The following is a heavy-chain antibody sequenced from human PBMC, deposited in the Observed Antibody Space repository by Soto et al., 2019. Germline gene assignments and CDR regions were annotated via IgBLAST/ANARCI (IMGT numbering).Heavy chain of an antibody. D-gene: IGHD2-2*01. Sequence: QVPLQESGPGLVKPSETLSLTCTVSGGSISSYFWSWIRQPPGKGLEWIGSFYYSGSTNYNPSLKSRVTISVDTSKNQFSLKLNSVTAADTAMYYCASHLGYCSSATCPLLYYYLDVWGKGTAVTVSS. CDR1: GGSISSYF. CDR3: ASHLGYCSSATCPLLYYYLDV. V-gene: IGHV4-59*01. CDR2: FYYSGST. J-gene: IGHJ6*03.